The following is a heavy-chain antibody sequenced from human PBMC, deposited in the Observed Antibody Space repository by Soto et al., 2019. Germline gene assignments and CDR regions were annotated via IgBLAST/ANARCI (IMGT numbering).Heavy chain of an antibody. CDR3: ARGSNIVVVPAAIYLGGMDV. V-gene: IGHV3-30-3*01. CDR1: GFTFSSYA. Sequence: GGSLRLSCAASGFTFSSYAMHWVRQAPGKGLEWVAVISYDGSNKYYADSVKGRFTISRDNSKNTLYLQMNSLRAEDTAVYYCARGSNIVVVPAAIYLGGMDVWGQGTTVTVYS. CDR2: ISYDGSNK. J-gene: IGHJ6*02. D-gene: IGHD2-2*01.